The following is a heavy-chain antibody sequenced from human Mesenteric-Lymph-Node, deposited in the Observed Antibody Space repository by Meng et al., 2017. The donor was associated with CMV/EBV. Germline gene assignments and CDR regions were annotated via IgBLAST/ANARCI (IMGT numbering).Heavy chain of an antibody. CDR1: GFRFNTHW. CDR3: AKDLGSGASPYYFGY. Sequence: GESLKISCAASGFRFNTHWMTWVRQAPGKGLEWVANIHQHGSEEYYLDSVKGRFTISRDNAKNSLYLQMNSLRAEDTAVYYCAKDLGSGASPYYFGYWGQGTLVTVSS. CDR2: IHQHGSEE. V-gene: IGHV3-7*03. J-gene: IGHJ4*02. D-gene: IGHD2-15*01.